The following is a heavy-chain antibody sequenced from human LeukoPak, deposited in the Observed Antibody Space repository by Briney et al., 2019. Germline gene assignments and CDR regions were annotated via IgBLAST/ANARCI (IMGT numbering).Heavy chain of an antibody. CDR1: GGSFSGYY. Sequence: PSETLSLTCAVYGGSFSGYYWSWIRQPPGKGLEWIGEINHSGRTNYNPSLKSRVTISVDTSKNQFSLNLRSVTATDTAMYYCARRNTADASIDFWGQGTLVTASS. J-gene: IGHJ4*02. V-gene: IGHV4-34*01. CDR2: INHSGRT. D-gene: IGHD4-17*01. CDR3: ARRNTADASIDF.